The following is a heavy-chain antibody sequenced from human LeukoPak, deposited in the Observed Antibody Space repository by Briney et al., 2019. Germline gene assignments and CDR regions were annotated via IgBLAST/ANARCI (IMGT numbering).Heavy chain of an antibody. CDR3: ARDKGIAVAGTVGILDY. Sequence: SVKVSCKASGYTFTSYYMHWVRQAPGQGLEWMGIINPSGGSTSYAQKFQGRVTMTRDTSTSTVYMELSSLRSEDTAVYYCARDKGIAVAGTVGILDYWGQGTLVTVSS. CDR1: GYTFTSYY. J-gene: IGHJ4*02. V-gene: IGHV1-46*01. CDR2: INPSGGST. D-gene: IGHD6-19*01.